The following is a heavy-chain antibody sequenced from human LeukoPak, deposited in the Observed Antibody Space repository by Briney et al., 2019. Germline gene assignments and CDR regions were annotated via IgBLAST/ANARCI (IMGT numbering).Heavy chain of an antibody. J-gene: IGHJ3*02. CDR1: GGSISTYY. Sequence: SEALSLTCTVSGGSISTYYGCWIRQPPGKGLEWIGYIFYSGNTNYNPSLKSRVTISVDTSKNQFSLKLSSVTAADTAVYYCARVGYNSAFDIWGQGTMVTVSS. V-gene: IGHV4-59*01. CDR3: ARVGYNSAFDI. CDR2: IFYSGNT. D-gene: IGHD5-24*01.